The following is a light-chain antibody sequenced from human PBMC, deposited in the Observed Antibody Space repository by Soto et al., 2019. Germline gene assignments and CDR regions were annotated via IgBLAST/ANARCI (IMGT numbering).Light chain of an antibody. Sequence: EILLTQSPGTLSLSPGERGTLSCRASQRVSSRFLAWYQQKPGQAPRLLMYGASGRATGIPDRHSGTGSATDFTVNISRLEPEDFAVYYCQQYGSSPYTFGLGTKVDIK. CDR3: QQYGSSPYT. J-gene: IGKJ2*01. CDR2: GAS. V-gene: IGKV3-20*01. CDR1: QRVSSRF.